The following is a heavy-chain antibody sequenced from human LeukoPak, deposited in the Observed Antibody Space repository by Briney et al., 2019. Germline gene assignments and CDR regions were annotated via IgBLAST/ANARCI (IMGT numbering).Heavy chain of an antibody. Sequence: GGSLRLSCAASGFTFSSYGMHWVRQAPGKGLEWVAVIWYDGTNTYYADSVKGRFTISRDNSKNTLYLQMNSLRAGDTAVYYCARDFCSGGSCYPDAFDTWGQGTMVTVSS. CDR2: IWYDGTNT. D-gene: IGHD2-15*01. J-gene: IGHJ3*02. V-gene: IGHV3-33*01. CDR3: ARDFCSGGSCYPDAFDT. CDR1: GFTFSSYG.